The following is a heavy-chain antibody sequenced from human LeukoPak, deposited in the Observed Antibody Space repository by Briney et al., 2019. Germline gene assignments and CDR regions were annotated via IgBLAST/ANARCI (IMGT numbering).Heavy chain of an antibody. CDR2: IYYRGST. D-gene: IGHD3-22*01. CDR3: ARRRYYDSTGYLD. V-gene: IGHV4-39*01. CDR1: ADSISSSSYY. Sequence: SETLSLTCTISADSISSSSYYWGWIRQPPGKGLEWIGDIYYRGSTYYNPSLKSRVSISIDTSNNQFSLTLNSVTAADTALYFCARRRYYDSTGYLDWGQGTLVTVSS. J-gene: IGHJ1*01.